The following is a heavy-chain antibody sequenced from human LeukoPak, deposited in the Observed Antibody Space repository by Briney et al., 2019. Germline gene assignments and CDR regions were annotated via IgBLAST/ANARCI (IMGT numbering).Heavy chain of an antibody. V-gene: IGHV4-31*03. Sequence: SETLSLTCTVSGDSISSGGFHWSWIRQHPGKGLEWIGYIYYSGTTYYNPSLKSRVSLSVDTSQNQFSLQLRSVTAADTAVYYCARFGYSYGLDYWGQGTLVTVSS. D-gene: IGHD5-18*01. CDR3: ARFGYSYGLDY. J-gene: IGHJ4*02. CDR2: IYYSGTT. CDR1: GDSISSGGFH.